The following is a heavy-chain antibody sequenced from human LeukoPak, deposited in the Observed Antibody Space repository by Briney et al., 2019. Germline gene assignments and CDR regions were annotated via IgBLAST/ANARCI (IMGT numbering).Heavy chain of an antibody. CDR2: VKYDGSAT. J-gene: IGHJ4*02. V-gene: IGHV3-74*01. CDR1: GFTFSAYW. Sequence: GGSLRLSCAASGFTFSAYWMHWVRQAPGKGLVWVSRVKYDGSATTYADSMKGRFTISRDNAKNIPYLQMNSLRVEDTAVYYCARDLDWLLFDYWGQGTLVTVSS. CDR3: ARDLDWLLFDY. D-gene: IGHD3-9*01.